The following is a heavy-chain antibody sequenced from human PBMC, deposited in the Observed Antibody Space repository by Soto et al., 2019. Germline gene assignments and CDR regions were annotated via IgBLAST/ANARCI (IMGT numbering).Heavy chain of an antibody. CDR1: GGTFSSHS. CDR3: STSVYCSTTRCYYYYGLDV. Sequence: QVQLVQSGAEVKKPGSSVKVSCKVSGGTFSSHSINWVRQAPGQGPEWMGGIIPIFGTENYAQKFQGRVTITEDESTSTAHMELSSLTSEDTALYYCSTSVYCSTTRCYYYYGLDVWGQGTTVIVS. J-gene: IGHJ6*02. V-gene: IGHV1-69*01. D-gene: IGHD2-2*01. CDR2: IIPIFGTE.